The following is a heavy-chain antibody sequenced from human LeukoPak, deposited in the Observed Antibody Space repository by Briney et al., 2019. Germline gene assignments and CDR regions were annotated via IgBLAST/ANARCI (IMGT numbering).Heavy chain of an antibody. CDR1: GFTVSSNY. CDR2: IYSGGST. CDR3: ARDLFTMVRGVMIDY. D-gene: IGHD3-10*01. J-gene: IGHJ4*02. Sequence: GGSLRLSCAASGFTVSSNYMSWVRQAPGKGLEWVSVIYSGGSTHYADSVKGRFTISRDNSKNTVYLQMNSLRAEDTAVYYCARDLFTMVRGVMIDYWGQGTLVTVSS. V-gene: IGHV3-66*01.